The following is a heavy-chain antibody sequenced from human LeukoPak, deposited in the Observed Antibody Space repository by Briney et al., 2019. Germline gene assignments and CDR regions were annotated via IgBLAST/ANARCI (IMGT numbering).Heavy chain of an antibody. Sequence: GRSLRLSCAASGFTFVDYAMHWVRQAPGKGLEWVSGISWNSGSIDYADSVKGRFTISRDNAKNSLYLQMNSLRGEDMALYYCAKAESSAWYRPFDYWGQGTLVTVSS. J-gene: IGHJ4*02. CDR1: GFTFVDYA. D-gene: IGHD6-19*01. CDR2: ISWNSGSI. CDR3: AKAESSAWYRPFDY. V-gene: IGHV3-9*03.